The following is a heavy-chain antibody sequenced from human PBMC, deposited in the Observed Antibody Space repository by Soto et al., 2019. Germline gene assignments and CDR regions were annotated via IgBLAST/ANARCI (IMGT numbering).Heavy chain of an antibody. Sequence: GESLKISCEGSGYSFTSYWIGWVRQMPGKGLEWMGIIYPGDSDTRYSPSFQGQVTISADKSISTAYLQWSSLKASDTAMYYCARRPGGSGFYYGMDVWGQGTTVTVSS. V-gene: IGHV5-51*01. CDR3: ARRPGGSGFYYGMDV. D-gene: IGHD3-22*01. CDR2: IYPGDSDT. CDR1: GYSFTSYW. J-gene: IGHJ6*02.